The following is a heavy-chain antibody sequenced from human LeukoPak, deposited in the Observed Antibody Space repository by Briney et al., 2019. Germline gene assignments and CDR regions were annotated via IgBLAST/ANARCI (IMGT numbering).Heavy chain of an antibody. Sequence: GGSLRLSCAASGLTFSSYGMHWVRQAPGKGLEWVAVISYDGSNKYYADSVKGRFTISRDNSKNTLYLQMNSLRAEDTAVYYCATGSGYLDYWGQGTLVTVSS. V-gene: IGHV3-30*03. D-gene: IGHD3-22*01. CDR2: ISYDGSNK. J-gene: IGHJ4*02. CDR1: GLTFSSYG. CDR3: ATGSGYLDY.